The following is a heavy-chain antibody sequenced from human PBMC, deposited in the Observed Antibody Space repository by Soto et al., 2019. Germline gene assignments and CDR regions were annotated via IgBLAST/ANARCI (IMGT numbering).Heavy chain of an antibody. V-gene: IGHV4-34*01. CDR3: ARGTGSSYYY. D-gene: IGHD6-13*01. CDR1: GGSFSDYY. Sequence: SETLSLTCAVYGGSFSDYYWTWIRQSPGKGLEWIGEINHSGTTNYNPSLNNRVTISVDTSRNQFSLKLSSVTAADTAVYYCARGTGSSYYYWGQETLVTVS. CDR2: INHSGTT. J-gene: IGHJ4*02.